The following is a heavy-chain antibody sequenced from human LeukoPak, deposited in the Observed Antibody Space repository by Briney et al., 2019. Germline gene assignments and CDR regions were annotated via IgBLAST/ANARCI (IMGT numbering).Heavy chain of an antibody. CDR2: IYTGGST. CDR1: GGSISSYY. D-gene: IGHD5-18*01. V-gene: IGHV4-4*07. J-gene: IGHJ6*03. CDR3: AREGYSYGYGLDYYYMDV. Sequence: ASETLSLTCTVSGGSISSYYWSWIRQPAGKGLEWIGRIYTGGSTNYNPSLKGRVTMSVDTSKNQFSLKLNSVTAADTAVYFCAREGYSYGYGLDYYYMDVWGKGTTVTVSS.